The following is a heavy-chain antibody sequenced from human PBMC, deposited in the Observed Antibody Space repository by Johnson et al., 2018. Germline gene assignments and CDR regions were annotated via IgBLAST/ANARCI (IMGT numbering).Heavy chain of an antibody. CDR3: AKARHGYSYGYSYMDV. CDR1: GFTFSSYG. D-gene: IGHD5-18*01. Sequence: QVHLVESGGGVVQPGRSLRLSCAASGFTFSSYGMHWVRQAPGKGLEWVAVISYGGSYKYYADSVKGRFTISRDNSRNTLYLQMNSLRAEDTAGYYCAKARHGYSYGYSYMDVWGKGTTVIVSS. J-gene: IGHJ6*03. CDR2: ISYGGSYK. V-gene: IGHV3-30*18.